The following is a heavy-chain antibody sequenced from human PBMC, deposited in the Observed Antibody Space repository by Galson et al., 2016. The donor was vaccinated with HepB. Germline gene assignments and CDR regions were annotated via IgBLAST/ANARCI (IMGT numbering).Heavy chain of an antibody. CDR3: AREGKGGFDS. D-gene: IGHD2-15*01. CDR1: GFTFSNYW. Sequence: SLRLSFAASGFTFSNYWPSWVRQAPGEGLEWLVNIKADGTQKDYVDSVKGRFTISRDNAKNSPSLQMNSLRVEATAVYYCAREGKGGFDSWGQGTMVTGSS. V-gene: IGHV3-7*01. J-gene: IGHJ3*02. CDR2: IKADGTQK.